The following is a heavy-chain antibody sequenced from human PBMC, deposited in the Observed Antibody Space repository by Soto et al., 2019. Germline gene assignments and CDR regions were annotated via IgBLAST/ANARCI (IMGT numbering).Heavy chain of an antibody. V-gene: IGHV3-53*01. J-gene: IGHJ5*02. CDR1: GFTVSSKY. CDR2: IWSAGLT. Sequence: PGGSLRLSRAASGFTVSSKYMNRVPQAPGKGLEWVSIIWSAGLTYYADSVRGRFTISRDISKNILFLQMNNLRAEDSAIYYCARAPPTDLWGQGTLVPVSS. CDR3: ARAPPTDL.